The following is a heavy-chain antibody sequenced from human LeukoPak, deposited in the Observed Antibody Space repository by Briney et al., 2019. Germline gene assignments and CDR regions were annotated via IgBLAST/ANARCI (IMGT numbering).Heavy chain of an antibody. D-gene: IGHD6-13*01. Sequence: ASVKVSCKVSGYTLTELSMHWVRQAPGKGLEWMGGFDPEDGETIYAQKFQGRVTMTEDTSTDTAYMELSSLRSEDTAVYYCAAHTYLGIAAAGIEDYWGQGTLVTVSS. J-gene: IGHJ4*02. CDR1: GYTLTELS. V-gene: IGHV1-24*01. CDR2: FDPEDGET. CDR3: AAHTYLGIAAAGIEDY.